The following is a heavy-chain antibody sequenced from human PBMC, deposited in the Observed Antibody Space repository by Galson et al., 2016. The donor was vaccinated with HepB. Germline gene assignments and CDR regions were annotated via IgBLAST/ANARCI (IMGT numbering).Heavy chain of an antibody. CDR3: ARDRGGSAGAFNWFDP. Sequence: SLRLSCAASGFAFGSHWMHWVRQVPGTGLVGVSRINGDGNITHSADSGKGRFTISRDNAENTLYLQMNSLRVEDTAVYYCARDRGGSAGAFNWFDPWGQGTLVTVSS. J-gene: IGHJ5*02. CDR2: INGDGNIT. V-gene: IGHV3-74*01. CDR1: GFAFGSHW. D-gene: IGHD3-10*01.